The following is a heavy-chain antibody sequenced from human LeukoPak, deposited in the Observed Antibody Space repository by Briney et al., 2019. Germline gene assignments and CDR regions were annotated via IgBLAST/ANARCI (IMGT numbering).Heavy chain of an antibody. D-gene: IGHD3-22*01. J-gene: IGHJ4*02. CDR2: ISSSSSYI. CDR3: ARGGKYYYDSSGTLDY. V-gene: IGHV3-21*01. Sequence: GGSLRLSCAASGFTFSSYSMNWVRQAPGKGLEWVSSISSSSSYIYYADSVKGRFTISRDNAKNSLYLQMNSLRAEDTAVYYCARGGKYYYDSSGTLDYWGQGTLVTVSS. CDR1: GFTFSSYS.